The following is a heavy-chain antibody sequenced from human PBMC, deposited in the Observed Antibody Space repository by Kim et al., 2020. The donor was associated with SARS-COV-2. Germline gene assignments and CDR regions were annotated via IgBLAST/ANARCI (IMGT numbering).Heavy chain of an antibody. CDR3: ARGPGGSGSYYKIRWFDP. D-gene: IGHD3-10*01. V-gene: IGHV4-34*01. J-gene: IGHJ5*02. CDR2: INHSGST. Sequence: SETLSLTCAVYGGSFSGYYWSWIRQPPGKGLEWIGEINHSGSTNYNPSLKSRVTISVDTSKNQFSLKLSSVTAADTAVYYCARGPGGSGSYYKIRWFDP. CDR1: GGSFSGYY.